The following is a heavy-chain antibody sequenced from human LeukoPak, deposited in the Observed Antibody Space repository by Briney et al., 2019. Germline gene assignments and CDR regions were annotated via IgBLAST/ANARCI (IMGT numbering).Heavy chain of an antibody. J-gene: IGHJ6*03. CDR2: IGPSGTNT. V-gene: IGHV3-23*01. Sequence: GGSLRLSCAASGFTFFNYGMNWVRQAPGKGLEWVSGIGPSGTNTYYADSVKGRFTISRDNAKNSLYLQMNSLRAEDTALYHCAKNSGAGFYFYMDVWGKGTTVTISS. CDR1: GFTFFNYG. D-gene: IGHD3-10*01. CDR3: AKNSGAGFYFYMDV.